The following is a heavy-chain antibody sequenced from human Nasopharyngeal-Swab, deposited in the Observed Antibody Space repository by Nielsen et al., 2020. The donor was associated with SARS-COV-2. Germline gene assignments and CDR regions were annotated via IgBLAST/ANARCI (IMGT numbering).Heavy chain of an antibody. Sequence: GESLKISCAASAFTFGYYGMHWVRQAPGKGLEWVAVISYDGSKKYYVDSVKGRLTISRDNSKNTLYLQMNSLRAEDTAVYYCARDIGHSSGWYSYYSYGMDVWGQGTTVTVSS. J-gene: IGHJ6*02. D-gene: IGHD6-19*01. CDR1: AFTFGYYG. V-gene: IGHV3-30*03. CDR3: ARDIGHSSGWYSYYSYGMDV. CDR2: ISYDGSKK.